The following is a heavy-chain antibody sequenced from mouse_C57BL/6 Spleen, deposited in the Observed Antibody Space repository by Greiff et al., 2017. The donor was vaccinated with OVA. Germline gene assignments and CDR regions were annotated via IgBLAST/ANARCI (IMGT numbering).Heavy chain of an antibody. Sequence: EVQLQQSGPVLVKPGASVKMSCKASGYTFTDYYMNWVKQSHGKSLEWIGVINPYNGGTSYNQKFKGKATLTVAKSSSTAYMELNSLTSEDSAVYYCARGVVAFDYWGQGTTLTVAS. D-gene: IGHD1-1*01. J-gene: IGHJ2*01. CDR1: GYTFTDYY. CDR3: ARGVVAFDY. CDR2: INPYNGGT. V-gene: IGHV1-19*01.